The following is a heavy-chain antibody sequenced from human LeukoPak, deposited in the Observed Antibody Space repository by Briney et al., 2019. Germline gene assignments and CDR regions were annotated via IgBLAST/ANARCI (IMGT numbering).Heavy chain of an antibody. J-gene: IGHJ4*02. Sequence: GGSLRLSCAASGFTFSIYSMNWVRQAPGKGLEWVSYISTSSSTIYYADSVKGRFTISRDNAKNSLYLQMNSLRAEDTAVYYCARTDRQYSGGTEDYWGRGTLVTVSS. CDR3: ARTDRQYSGGTEDY. D-gene: IGHD5-12*01. V-gene: IGHV3-48*04. CDR2: ISTSSSTI. CDR1: GFTFSIYS.